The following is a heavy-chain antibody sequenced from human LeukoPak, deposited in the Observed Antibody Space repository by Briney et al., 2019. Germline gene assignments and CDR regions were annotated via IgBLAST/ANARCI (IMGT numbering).Heavy chain of an antibody. CDR2: MNPNSGNT. J-gene: IGHJ4*02. CDR3: AARGASSSSLRPLDF. D-gene: IGHD6-6*01. Sequence: PGASVKVSCKASGYTFTSYDINWGRQATGQGPEWVGWMNPNSGNTGYAQKFQGRVTMTRNTSISTAYMELSSLRSEDTAVYYCAARGASSSSLRPLDFWGQGTLVTVSS. V-gene: IGHV1-8*01. CDR1: GYTFTSYD.